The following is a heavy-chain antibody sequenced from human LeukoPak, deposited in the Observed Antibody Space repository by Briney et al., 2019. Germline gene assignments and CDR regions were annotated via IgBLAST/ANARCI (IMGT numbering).Heavy chain of an antibody. CDR2: IYHSGST. CDR3: ARGGGPFRGYDSSGYPL. V-gene: IGHV4-38-2*01. J-gene: IGHJ4*02. D-gene: IGHD3-22*01. CDR1: GGSFSGYY. Sequence: KPSETLSLTCAVYGGSFSGYYWGWIRQPPGKGLEWIGSIYHSGSTYYNPSLKSRVTISVDTSKNQFSLKLSSVTAADTAVYYCARGGGPFRGYDSSGYPLWGQGTLVTVSS.